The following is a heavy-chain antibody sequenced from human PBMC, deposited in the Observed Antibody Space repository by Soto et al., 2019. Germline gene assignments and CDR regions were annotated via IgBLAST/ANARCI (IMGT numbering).Heavy chain of an antibody. CDR1: VYTLTELS. V-gene: IGHV1-24*01. CDR2: FDPEDGET. D-gene: IGHD6-13*01. CDR3: AVEGAAAGSDYYYYYGMDV. Sequence: ASVTVSCKVSVYTLTELSMHWARQAPGKGLEWMGGFDPEDGETIYAQKFQGRVTMTEDTSTDTAYMELSSLRSEDTAVYYCAVEGAAAGSDYYYYYGMDVWGQGTTVTV. J-gene: IGHJ6*02.